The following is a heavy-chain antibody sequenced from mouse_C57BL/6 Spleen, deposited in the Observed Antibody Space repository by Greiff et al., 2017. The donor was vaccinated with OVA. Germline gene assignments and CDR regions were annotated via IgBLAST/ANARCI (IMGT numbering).Heavy chain of an antibody. D-gene: IGHD4-1*01. CDR1: GYTFTDYY. J-gene: IGHJ2*01. Sequence: VQLQQSGAELVRPGASVKLSCKASGYTFTDYYINWVKQRPGQGLEWIARIYPGSGNTYYNEKFKGKATLTAEKSSSTAYMQLSSLTSEDSAVYFGARSKNWDGFDFDYWGQGTTLTVSS. CDR3: ARSKNWDGFDFDY. V-gene: IGHV1-76*01. CDR2: IYPGSGNT.